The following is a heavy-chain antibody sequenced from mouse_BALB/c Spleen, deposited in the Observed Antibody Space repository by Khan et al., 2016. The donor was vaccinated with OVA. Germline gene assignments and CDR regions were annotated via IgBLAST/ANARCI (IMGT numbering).Heavy chain of an antibody. D-gene: IGHD2-1*01. J-gene: IGHJ3*01. CDR1: GYIFTDFS. Sequence: QVQLQQSGAELARPGVSVKISCKGSGYIFTDFSMHWVKRSHAQSLEWIGVISTYYGYSIYNQNFKDKATLTVDKSSSTAYMELASLTSEDSAIDYCARGSGKYSFDYWGRGTLVTVAA. V-gene: IGHV1S137*01. CDR2: ISTYYGYS. CDR3: ARGSGKYSFDY.